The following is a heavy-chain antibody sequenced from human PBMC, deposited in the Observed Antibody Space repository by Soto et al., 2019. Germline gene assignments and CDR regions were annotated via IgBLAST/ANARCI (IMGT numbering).Heavy chain of an antibody. Sequence: ASVKVSCEASGYTFTSYGISWVRQAPGQGLEWMGWISAYYGNTNYAQKLQGRVTMTTDTSTSTAYMELRSLRSDDTAVYYCARDYGSRYYDSSGSRYFQHWGQGTLVTVSS. V-gene: IGHV1-18*01. CDR2: ISAYYGNT. J-gene: IGHJ1*01. D-gene: IGHD3-22*01. CDR3: ARDYGSRYYDSSGSRYFQH. CDR1: GYTFTSYG.